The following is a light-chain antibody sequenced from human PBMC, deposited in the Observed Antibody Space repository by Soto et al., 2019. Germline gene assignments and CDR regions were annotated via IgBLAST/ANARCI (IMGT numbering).Light chain of an antibody. V-gene: IGKV1-39*01. CDR3: QQSYTSPRT. CDR2: GAS. Sequence: DIQMTQSPSSLSASVGDRVTITCRASQNVRTYLTWYQQKPGKAPDLLIYGASTLQTGVPSRFSGSGPGTDFTLTISTLQPEDFATYYCQQSYTSPRTFGQGTKV. J-gene: IGKJ1*01. CDR1: QNVRTY.